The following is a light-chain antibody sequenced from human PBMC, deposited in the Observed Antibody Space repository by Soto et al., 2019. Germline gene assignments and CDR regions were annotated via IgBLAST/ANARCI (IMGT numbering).Light chain of an antibody. CDR2: GAF. Sequence: EIVMSQSPATLSVSPGERATLSCRASQSVSSSYLAWYQQKPGQAPRLLIYGAFNRIIGIPDRFSGSGSGTDFTLTISRLEPEDFAVYYCRQYGSSPITFGQGTRLE. J-gene: IGKJ5*01. V-gene: IGKV3-20*01. CDR1: QSVSSSY. CDR3: RQYGSSPIT.